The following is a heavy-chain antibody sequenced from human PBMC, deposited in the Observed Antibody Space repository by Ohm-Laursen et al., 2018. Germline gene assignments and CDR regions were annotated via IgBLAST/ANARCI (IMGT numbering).Heavy chain of an antibody. V-gene: IGHV4-34*01. CDR3: ARGWIFGVVITRMDV. D-gene: IGHD3-3*01. CDR1: GGSFSGYY. Sequence: GTLSLTCAVYGGSFSGYYWSWIRQPPGKGLEWIGEINHSGSTNYNPSLKSRVTISVDTSKNQFSLKLSSVTAADTAVYYCARGWIFGVVITRMDVWGQGITVTVSS. CDR2: INHSGST. J-gene: IGHJ6*02.